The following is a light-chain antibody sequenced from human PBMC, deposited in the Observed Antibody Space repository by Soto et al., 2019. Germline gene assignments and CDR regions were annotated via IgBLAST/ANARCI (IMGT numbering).Light chain of an antibody. Sequence: EIVLTQSPGTLSLSPGERATLSCRASQSVRSNYLAWYQRKPGQAPRLLIYGASTRATGIPDRFSGTGSGTDFTLTISRLEPEDFAVYYCQQRSNWPRTFGQGTKLEIK. V-gene: IGKV3D-20*02. J-gene: IGKJ2*01. CDR1: QSVRSNY. CDR2: GAS. CDR3: QQRSNWPRT.